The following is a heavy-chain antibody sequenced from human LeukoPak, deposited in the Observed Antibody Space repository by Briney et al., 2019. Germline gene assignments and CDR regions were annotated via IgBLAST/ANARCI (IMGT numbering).Heavy chain of an antibody. V-gene: IGHV1-8*01. CDR2: MNPNSGNT. CDR3: ARERDLSGRYSQSFDY. Sequence: VASVKVSCKSSVYTFTSYVINWVRQATGQGGEGVGWMNPNSGNTGYAQKFQGIVTMTSNTFISTAYMELSSLRSEDTAVYYCARERDLSGRYSQSFDYWGQGTLVTVSS. D-gene: IGHD1-26*01. CDR1: VYTFTSYV. J-gene: IGHJ4*02.